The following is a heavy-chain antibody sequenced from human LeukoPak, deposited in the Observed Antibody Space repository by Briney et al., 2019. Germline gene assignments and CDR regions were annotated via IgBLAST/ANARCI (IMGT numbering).Heavy chain of an antibody. D-gene: IGHD2-21*02. Sequence: PGGSLRLSCAASGFTFSSYGMHWVRQAPGKGLEWVAVISYDGSNKYYADSVKGRFTISRDNSKNTLYLQMNSLRAEDTAVYYCAEDFTYCGGDCYSYYYYGMDVWGQGTTVTVSS. CDR1: GFTFSSYG. CDR2: ISYDGSNK. V-gene: IGHV3-30*18. CDR3: AEDFTYCGGDCYSYYYYGMDV. J-gene: IGHJ6*02.